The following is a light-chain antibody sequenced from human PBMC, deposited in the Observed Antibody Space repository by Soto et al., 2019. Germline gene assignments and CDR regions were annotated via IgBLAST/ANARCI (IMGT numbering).Light chain of an antibody. CDR1: SSNIGSNT. CDR3: AAWDDSLAYV. V-gene: IGLV1-44*01. CDR2: SNN. Sequence: VLTQPPSASGTPGQSVTISCSGSSSNIGSNTVNWYQQLPGTAPKLLIYSNNQRPSGVPDRFSGSKSGTSASLAVSGLQSEVEADYYCAAWDDSLAYVFGTGTKVTVL. J-gene: IGLJ1*01.